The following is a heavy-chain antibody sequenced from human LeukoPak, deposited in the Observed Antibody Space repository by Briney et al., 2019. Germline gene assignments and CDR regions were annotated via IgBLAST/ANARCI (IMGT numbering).Heavy chain of an antibody. V-gene: IGHV3-30-3*01. CDR1: GFTFSNYA. D-gene: IGHD6-13*01. J-gene: IGHJ4*02. Sequence: GGSLRLSCAASGFTFSNYAMPWARQAPGKGLEWVAVISYDGSNKDYADSVKGRFTISRDNSKNTLYMQMNSLRAEDTAVYFCARVLDRGSSWYGGLEYWGQGTLVTVSS. CDR3: ARVLDRGSSWYGGLEY. CDR2: ISYDGSNK.